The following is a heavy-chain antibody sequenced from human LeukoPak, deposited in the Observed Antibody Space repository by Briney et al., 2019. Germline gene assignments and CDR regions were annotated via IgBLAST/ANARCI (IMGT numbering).Heavy chain of an antibody. D-gene: IGHD2-2*01. Sequence: GGSLRLSCEASGFTFSSYAMSWVRQSPGKGLEWVSAITNSGGSTYYADSVKGRFTISRDNSKNTLYLQMNSLRAEDTAVYYCAKDRVFYGLVVPAANDYWGQGTLVTVSS. V-gene: IGHV3-23*01. CDR3: AKDRVFYGLVVPAANDY. J-gene: IGHJ4*02. CDR2: ITNSGGST. CDR1: GFTFSSYA.